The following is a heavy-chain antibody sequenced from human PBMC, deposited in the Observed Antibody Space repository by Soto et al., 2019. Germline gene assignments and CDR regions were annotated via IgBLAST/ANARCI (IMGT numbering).Heavy chain of an antibody. D-gene: IGHD2-2*01. J-gene: IGHJ6*02. Sequence: QVQLVQSGAEVKKPGASVKVYCKASGYTFSNYGISWVRQAPGQGLEWMGWIGGYNGNTNYAQKLQGRVTMTTDTSTNTAYMELRSLRSDDTAVYYCARDGYCISASCYGYGMDVWGQGTTVTVSS. CDR1: GYTFSNYG. CDR2: IGGYNGNT. CDR3: ARDGYCISASCYGYGMDV. V-gene: IGHV1-18*01.